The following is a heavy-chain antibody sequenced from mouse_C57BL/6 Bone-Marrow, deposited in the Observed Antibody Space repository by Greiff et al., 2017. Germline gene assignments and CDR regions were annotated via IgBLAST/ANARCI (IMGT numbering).Heavy chain of an antibody. J-gene: IGHJ4*01. V-gene: IGHV2-5*01. CDR2: IWRGGST. Sequence: QVQLQQSGPGLVQPSQSLSITCTVSGFSLTSYGVHWVRQSPGKGLEWLGVIWRGGSTDYNAAFMSRLSITKDNSKSQVFFKMNSLQADDTAIYYCATPYYPLRVGYAMDYWGQGTSVTVSS. CDR3: ATPYYPLRVGYAMDY. D-gene: IGHD2-4*01. CDR1: GFSLTSYG.